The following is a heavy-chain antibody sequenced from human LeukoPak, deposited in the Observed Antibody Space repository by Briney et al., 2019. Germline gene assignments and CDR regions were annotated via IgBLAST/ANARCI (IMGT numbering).Heavy chain of an antibody. D-gene: IGHD3-22*01. J-gene: IGHJ4*02. Sequence: ASVKVSCKASRYTFTGYYMHWVRQAPGQGLEWMGWINPNSGGTNYAQKFQGRVTMTRDTSISTAYMELSRLRSDDTAVYYCARDGYDSSGHRYYFDYWGQGTLVTVSS. V-gene: IGHV1-2*02. CDR3: ARDGYDSSGHRYYFDY. CDR1: RYTFTGYY. CDR2: INPNSGGT.